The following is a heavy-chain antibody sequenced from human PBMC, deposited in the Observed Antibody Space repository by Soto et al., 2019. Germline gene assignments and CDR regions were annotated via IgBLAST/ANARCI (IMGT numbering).Heavy chain of an antibody. CDR2: IKQDGSEK. CDR3: ARELAYYYDSSGYYTH. CDR1: GFTFSSYW. J-gene: IGHJ4*02. D-gene: IGHD3-22*01. Sequence: EVQLVESGGGLVQPGGSLRLSCAASGFTFSSYWMSWVRQAPGKGLEWVANIKQDGSEKYYVDSVKGRFTISRDNAKNSLYLQMNSLRAEDTAVYYCARELAYYYDSSGYYTHWGQGTLVTVSS. V-gene: IGHV3-7*01.